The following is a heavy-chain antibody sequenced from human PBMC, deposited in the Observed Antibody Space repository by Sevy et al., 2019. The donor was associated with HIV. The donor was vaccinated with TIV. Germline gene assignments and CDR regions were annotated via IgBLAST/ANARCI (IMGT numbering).Heavy chain of an antibody. Sequence: GESLKISCAASGFTFSNAWMSWVRQAPGKGLEWVGRIKSKTDGGTTDYAAPVKGRFTISRDDSKNTLYLQMNSLKTEDTAVYYCTTAGLGYCSSTSCYYYYYYGMDVWGQGTTVTVSS. J-gene: IGHJ6*02. CDR2: IKSKTDGGTT. CDR1: GFTFSNAW. V-gene: IGHV3-15*01. CDR3: TTAGLGYCSSTSCYYYYYYGMDV. D-gene: IGHD2-2*01.